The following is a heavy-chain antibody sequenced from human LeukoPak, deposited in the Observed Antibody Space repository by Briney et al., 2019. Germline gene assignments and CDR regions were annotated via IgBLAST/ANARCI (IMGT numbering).Heavy chain of an antibody. V-gene: IGHV4-39*07. CDR3: ARDAPSVYYYDSSDTEDY. J-gene: IGHJ4*02. CDR1: GFTVSSNS. Sequence: GSLRLSCAASGFTVSSNSMSWVRQPPGKGLEWIGSIYYSGSTYYNPSLKSRVTISVDTSKNQFSLKLSSVTAADTAVYYCARDAPSVYYYDSSDTEDYWGQGTPVTVSS. D-gene: IGHD3-22*01. CDR2: IYYSGST.